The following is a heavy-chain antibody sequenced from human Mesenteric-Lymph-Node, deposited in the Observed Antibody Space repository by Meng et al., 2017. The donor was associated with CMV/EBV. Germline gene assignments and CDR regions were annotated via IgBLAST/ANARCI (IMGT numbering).Heavy chain of an antibody. Sequence: GESLKISCAASGFTFSNYWMSWVRQAPGKGLEWVANIKQDGSEKYYVDSVKGRFSISRDNAKNSLYLQMNSLRVEDTAVYYCARDGRRGDFDYWGQGTLVTVSS. J-gene: IGHJ4*02. V-gene: IGHV3-7*01. CDR2: IKQDGSEK. CDR1: GFTFSNYW. CDR3: ARDGRRGDFDY. D-gene: IGHD3/OR15-3a*01.